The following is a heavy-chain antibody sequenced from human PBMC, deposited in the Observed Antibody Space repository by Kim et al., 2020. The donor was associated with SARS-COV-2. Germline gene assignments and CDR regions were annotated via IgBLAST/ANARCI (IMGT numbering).Heavy chain of an antibody. V-gene: IGHV4-59*13. Sequence: SETLSLTCTVSGGSISSYYWSWIRQPPGKGLEWIGYIYYSGSTNYNPSLKSRVTISVDTSKNQFSLKLSSVTAADTAVYYCARAMVRGVTHFDYWGQGTLVTVSS. CDR2: IYYSGST. J-gene: IGHJ4*02. CDR1: GGSISSYY. CDR3: ARAMVRGVTHFDY. D-gene: IGHD3-10*01.